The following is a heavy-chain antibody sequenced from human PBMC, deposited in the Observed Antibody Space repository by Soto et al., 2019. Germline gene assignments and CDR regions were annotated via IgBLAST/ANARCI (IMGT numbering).Heavy chain of an antibody. J-gene: IGHJ4*02. CDR1: GYTLTELS. D-gene: IGHD1-26*01. V-gene: IGHV1-24*01. Sequence: ASVKVSCKVSGYTLTELSMHWVRQAPGKGLEWMGGFDPEDGETIYAQKFQGRVTMTEDTSTDTAYMELSSLRSEDTAVYYCATDLTSHRNVPYSGSYKDRFDYWGQGTLVTVSS. CDR3: ATDLTSHRNVPYSGSYKDRFDY. CDR2: FDPEDGET.